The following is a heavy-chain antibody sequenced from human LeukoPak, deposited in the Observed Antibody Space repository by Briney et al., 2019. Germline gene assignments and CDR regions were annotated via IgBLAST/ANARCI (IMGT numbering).Heavy chain of an antibody. CDR3: ARGNIVTGYTY. CDR1: GFTFSDYD. Sequence: GRSLRLSCAASGFTFSDYDMHWVRQATGKGLEWVSAIGYGGDRHYSDSVKGRFTISRENAKNSLYLQMDSLGAGDTAVYYCARGNIVTGYTYWGQGALVTVSS. V-gene: IGHV3-13*04. D-gene: IGHD3-9*01. J-gene: IGHJ4*02. CDR2: IGYGGDR.